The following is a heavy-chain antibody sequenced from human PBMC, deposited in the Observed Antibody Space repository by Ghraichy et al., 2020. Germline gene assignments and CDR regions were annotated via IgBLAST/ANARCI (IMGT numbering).Heavy chain of an antibody. D-gene: IGHD3-16*01. CDR1: GYTLSSYY. CDR2: INPSGGST. V-gene: IGHV1-46*01. J-gene: IGHJ4*02. Sequence: ASVKVSCKASGYTLSSYYMNWARQAPGQGLEWMGIINPSGGSTTYAQKFQGRVTMTRDNPTGTVFMELSSLRPEDTAVYFCARGLTHDYVWGNPPWEYWGQGTLITVSS. CDR3: ARGLTHDYVWGNPPWEY.